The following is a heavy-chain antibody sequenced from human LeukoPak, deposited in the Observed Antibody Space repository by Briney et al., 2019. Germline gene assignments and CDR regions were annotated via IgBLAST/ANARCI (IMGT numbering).Heavy chain of an antibody. V-gene: IGHV1-18*01. D-gene: IGHD3-9*01. CDR3: ARNNILTGGGAFDI. CDR1: GYTFTSYG. J-gene: IGHJ3*02. CDR2: ISAYNGNT. Sequence: ASVKVSCKASGYTFTSYGISWVRQAPGQGLEWMGWISAYNGNTNYAQKLQGRVTMTTDTSTRTAYMELRSLRSDDTAVYYCARNNILTGGGAFDIWGQGTMVTVSS.